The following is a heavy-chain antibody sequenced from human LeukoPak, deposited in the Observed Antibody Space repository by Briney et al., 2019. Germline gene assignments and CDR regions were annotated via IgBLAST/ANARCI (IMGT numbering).Heavy chain of an antibody. V-gene: IGHV3-30-3*01. Sequence: GGSLRLSCAASGFTFSSYAMHWVRQAPGKGLEWVAVISYDGSNKYYADSVKGRFTISRDNSENTLYLQMNSLRAEDTAVYYCAKAKTRGQYYFDYWGQGTLVTVSS. CDR3: AKAKTRGQYYFDY. CDR2: ISYDGSNK. J-gene: IGHJ4*02. CDR1: GFTFSSYA.